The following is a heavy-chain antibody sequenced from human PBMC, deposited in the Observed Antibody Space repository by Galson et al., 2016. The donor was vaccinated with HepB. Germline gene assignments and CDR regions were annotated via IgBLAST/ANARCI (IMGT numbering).Heavy chain of an antibody. CDR2: VKPDGSEK. Sequence: SLRLSCAASGFTFSRFWMNWVRQAPGKGLEWVGNVKPDGSEKYYVDSVKGRFTISRDNVKNSMYLQMNSLRAEDTAVYYCVKSVYNWGQGTLVTVSS. CDR3: VKSVYN. CDR1: GFTFSRFW. J-gene: IGHJ4*02. V-gene: IGHV3-7*03.